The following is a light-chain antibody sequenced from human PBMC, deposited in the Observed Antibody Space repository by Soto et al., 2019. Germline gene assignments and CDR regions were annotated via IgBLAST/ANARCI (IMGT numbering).Light chain of an antibody. CDR2: ANN. CDR1: SSNIGAGYH. J-gene: IGLJ3*02. Sequence: QPVLTQPPSVSGAPGQRVTISCTGSSSNIGAGYHVHWYQQLPGTAPKLLIYANNNRPSGVPGRFSGSKSGTSASLAITGLQAEDEADYYCQSFDSSLSVVFGGGTKLTVL. CDR3: QSFDSSLSVV. V-gene: IGLV1-40*01.